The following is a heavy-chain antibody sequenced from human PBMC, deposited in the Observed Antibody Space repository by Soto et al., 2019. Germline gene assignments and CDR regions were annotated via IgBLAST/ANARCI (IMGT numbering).Heavy chain of an antibody. V-gene: IGHV1-2*04. Sequence: ASVKVSCKASGYTFTGYYMHWVRQAPGQGLEWMGWINPNSGGTNYAQKFQGWVTMTRDTSISTAYMELSRLRSDDTAVYYCARDAHPYVVVPAADRAFDIWGQGTIVTVSS. CDR1: GYTFTGYY. J-gene: IGHJ3*02. CDR2: INPNSGGT. D-gene: IGHD2-2*01. CDR3: ARDAHPYVVVPAADRAFDI.